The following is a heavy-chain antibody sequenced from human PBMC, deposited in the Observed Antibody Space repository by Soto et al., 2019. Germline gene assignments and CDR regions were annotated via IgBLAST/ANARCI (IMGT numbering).Heavy chain of an antibody. V-gene: IGHV3-7*01. CDR3: ARDSYYCSSTSCHLLYYYYGMDV. Sequence: GGFLRLSCAASGFTFSSYWMSWVRQAPGKGLEWVANIKQDGSEKYYVDSVKGRFTISRDNAKNTLYLQMNSLRAEDTAVYYCARDSYYCSSTSCHLLYYYYGMDVWGQGTTVTVSS. CDR2: IKQDGSEK. D-gene: IGHD2-2*01. CDR1: GFTFSSYW. J-gene: IGHJ6*02.